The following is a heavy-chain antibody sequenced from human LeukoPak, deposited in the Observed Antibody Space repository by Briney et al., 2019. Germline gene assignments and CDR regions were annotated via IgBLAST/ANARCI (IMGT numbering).Heavy chain of an antibody. CDR1: GGSISTTTNS. Sequence: SETLSLTCNVSGGSISTTTNSWGWAWIRQRPTKGLEWIGSIYYGGSPYYTSSLKSRVTISVDTSKNQFSLKLASLTAADTAVYYCARALGAFDIWGQGTMVTVSS. J-gene: IGHJ3*02. CDR2: IYYGGSP. CDR3: ARALGAFDI. V-gene: IGHV4-39*01.